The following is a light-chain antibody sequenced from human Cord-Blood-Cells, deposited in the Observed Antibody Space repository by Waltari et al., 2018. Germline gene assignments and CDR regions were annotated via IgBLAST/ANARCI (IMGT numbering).Light chain of an antibody. CDR2: GAS. J-gene: IGKJ2*01. Sequence: EIVLTQSPGTLSLSPGERATLSCRASQSVSSSYLAWYQQKPGQAPRLLIYGASSRATGIPDRFSGSGSGTDFTLTISRLDPEDFAVYYCQQYGSSMYTFGQGTKQEIK. CDR3: QQYGSSMYT. CDR1: QSVSSSY. V-gene: IGKV3-20*01.